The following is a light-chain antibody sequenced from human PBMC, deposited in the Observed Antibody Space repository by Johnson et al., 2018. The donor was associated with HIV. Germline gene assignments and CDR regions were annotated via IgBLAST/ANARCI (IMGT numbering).Light chain of an antibody. V-gene: IGLV1-51*01. J-gene: IGLJ1*01. CDR1: SSNVGSNS. CDR2: DNN. CDR3: GTWDSSLSAYV. Sequence: QSVLTQPPSVSAAPGQKVTISCSGSSSNVGSNSVSWYRHFPETAPKVLIYDNNKRPSGIPDRFSGSKSGTSATLGITGLQTGGEADYYCGTWDSSLSAYVFGTGTKVTVL.